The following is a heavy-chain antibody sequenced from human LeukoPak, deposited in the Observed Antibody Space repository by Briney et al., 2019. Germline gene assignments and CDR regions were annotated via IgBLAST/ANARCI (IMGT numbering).Heavy chain of an antibody. CDR3: AKVSSGSDAFDI. V-gene: IGHV3-30*18. CDR2: ISYDGSNK. CDR1: GFTFSSYG. J-gene: IGHJ3*02. Sequence: PGGSLRLSCAASGFTFSSYGMDWVRQAPGKGLEWVAVISYDGSNKYYADSVKGRFTISRDNSKNTLYLQMNSLRAEDTAVYYCAKVSSGSDAFDIWGQGTMVTVSS. D-gene: IGHD6-19*01.